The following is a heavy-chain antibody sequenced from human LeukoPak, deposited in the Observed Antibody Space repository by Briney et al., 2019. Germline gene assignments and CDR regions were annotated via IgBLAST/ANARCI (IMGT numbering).Heavy chain of an antibody. D-gene: IGHD3-10*01. CDR3: ARGVQVWLMSQRYFDS. V-gene: IGHV4-39*07. CDR2: AFNNEGT. Sequence: NPSETLSLTCTVSGGSISSGSYYWGWIRQPPGKGLEWIGSAFNNEGTYYSPSLRRRVTISRDTSKKQLSLRLSSLTAADTAVYYCARGVQVWLMSQRYFDSWGQGTLVTVSS. J-gene: IGHJ4*02. CDR1: GGSISSGSYY.